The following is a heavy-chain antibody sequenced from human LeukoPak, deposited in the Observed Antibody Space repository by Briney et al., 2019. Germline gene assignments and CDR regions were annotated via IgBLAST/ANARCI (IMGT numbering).Heavy chain of an antibody. CDR3: ARTLGPKYYFDY. D-gene: IGHD1-26*01. J-gene: IGHJ4*02. V-gene: IGHV3-30-3*01. Sequence: GRSLRLSCAASGFTFSSYAMHWVRQAPGKGLEWVAVISYDGSNKYYADSVKGRFTISRDNSKNTLYLQMNSLRAEDTAVYYCARTLGPKYYFDYWGQGTLVTVSS. CDR2: ISYDGSNK. CDR1: GFTFSSYA.